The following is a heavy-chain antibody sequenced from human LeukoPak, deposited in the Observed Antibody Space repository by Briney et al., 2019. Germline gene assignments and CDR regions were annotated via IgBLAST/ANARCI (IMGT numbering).Heavy chain of an antibody. D-gene: IGHD4-17*01. CDR3: ARDPDGDYDFDY. V-gene: IGHV1-18*04. J-gene: IGHJ4*02. Sequence: ASVKVSCKASGYTFTSYGMSWVRQAPGQALEWMGWISGYIGKTNYAQKFQGRVTMTTDTSTSTAYMELRSLRSDDTAVYYCARDPDGDYDFDYWGQGTLVTVSS. CDR1: GYTFTSYG. CDR2: ISGYIGKT.